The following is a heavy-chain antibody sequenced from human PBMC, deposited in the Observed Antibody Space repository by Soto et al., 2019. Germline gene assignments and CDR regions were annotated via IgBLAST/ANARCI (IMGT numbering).Heavy chain of an antibody. J-gene: IGHJ5*02. D-gene: IGHD2-15*01. CDR2: IGTAGDT. V-gene: IGHV3-13*04. CDR1: GFTFSSYD. Sequence: EVQLVESGGGLVQPGGSLRLSCAASGFTFSSYDMHWVRQATGKGLEWVSAIGTAGDTYYPGSVKGRFTISRENAKNSLYLQMNSLRAGDTAVYYCARVFRHTDIVVVVAAIGWFDPWGQGTLVTVSS. CDR3: ARVFRHTDIVVVVAAIGWFDP.